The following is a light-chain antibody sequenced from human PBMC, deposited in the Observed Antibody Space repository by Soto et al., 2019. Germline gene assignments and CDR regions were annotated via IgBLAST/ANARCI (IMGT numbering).Light chain of an antibody. Sequence: AIQMTQSPSSLSASVGDRVTITCRASRDIGNDLGWYQQKPGKAPKHLIFAASYLQSGVPSRFRGGGSGTDFTLTISSLQADDFATYYCLQHFHFSWTFGQGTKVE. CDR3: LQHFHFSWT. CDR1: RDIGND. J-gene: IGKJ1*01. CDR2: AAS. V-gene: IGKV1-6*01.